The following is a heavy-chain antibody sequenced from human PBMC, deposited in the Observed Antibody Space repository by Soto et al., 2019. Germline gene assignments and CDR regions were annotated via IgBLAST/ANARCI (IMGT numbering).Heavy chain of an antibody. CDR3: AKDTGHSGYDTFDY. CDR2: ISWNSGSI. J-gene: IGHJ4*02. CDR1: GFTFDDYA. D-gene: IGHD5-12*01. V-gene: IGHV3-9*01. Sequence: GGSLRLSCAASGFTFDDYAMHWVRQAPGKGLEWVSGISWNSGSIGYADSVKGRFTISRDNAKNSLYLQMKSLRAEDTALYYCAKDTGHSGYDTFDYWGQGTLVTVSS.